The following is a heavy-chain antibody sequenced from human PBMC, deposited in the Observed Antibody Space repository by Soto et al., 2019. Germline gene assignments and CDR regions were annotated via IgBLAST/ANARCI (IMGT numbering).Heavy chain of an antibody. D-gene: IGHD6-13*01. CDR1: GDSVTSHY. CDR2: MHYTGFS. CDR3: ATSYGTAWYTY. J-gene: IGHJ4*02. Sequence: QVQLQESGPGLVTPSETLSLTCSFSGDSVTSHYLTWIRQSPEKGLEWIGYMHYTGFSHYNPSLKSRLTISVDKSKNQFTLQLTSVTAADTAVYYCATSYGTAWYTYWGQGTQVTVSS. V-gene: IGHV4-59*02.